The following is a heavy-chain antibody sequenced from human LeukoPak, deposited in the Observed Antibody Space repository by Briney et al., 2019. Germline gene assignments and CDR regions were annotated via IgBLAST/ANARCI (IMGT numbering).Heavy chain of an antibody. J-gene: IGHJ4*02. D-gene: IGHD3-22*01. CDR2: IWYDGSNK. Sequence: PGRSLRLSCAASGFTFSRYGMHWVRQAPGKGLEWVAVIWYDGSNKYYADSVKGRFTFSRDNSKNTLYLQMNSLRAEDTAVYYCASRTYDSSGYQWGQGTLVTVSS. CDR3: ASRTYDSSGYQ. V-gene: IGHV3-33*01. CDR1: GFTFSRYG.